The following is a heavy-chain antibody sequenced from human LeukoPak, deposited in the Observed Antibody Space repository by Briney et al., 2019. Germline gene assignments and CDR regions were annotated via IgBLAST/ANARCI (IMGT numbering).Heavy chain of an antibody. Sequence: GGSLRLSCAASGITFSSYAMHWVRQAPGKGLEWVAVISYDGSNKYYADSVKGRFTISRDNSKNTLYLQMNSLRAEDTAVYYCATSRAWDYYHDAFDIWGQGTMVTVSS. CDR3: ATSRAWDYYHDAFDI. J-gene: IGHJ3*02. CDR2: ISYDGSNK. V-gene: IGHV3-30*04. D-gene: IGHD3-10*01. CDR1: GITFSSYA.